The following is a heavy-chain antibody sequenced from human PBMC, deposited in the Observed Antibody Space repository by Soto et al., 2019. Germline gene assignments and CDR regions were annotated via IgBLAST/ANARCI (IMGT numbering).Heavy chain of an antibody. J-gene: IGHJ4*02. CDR2: IWYDGSNK. CDR3: AREVDYGDYPWGIDY. CDR1: GFTFNTLA. V-gene: IGHV3-33*01. Sequence: QVQLVESGGGVVQPGRSLRLSCAASGFTFNTLAMHWVRQAPGKGLEWVALIWYDGSNKYYADSVKGRFTSSRDNSQNTVYLQMNSLGADDTAIYYCAREVDYGDYPWGIDYWGQGTLVTVSS. D-gene: IGHD4-17*01.